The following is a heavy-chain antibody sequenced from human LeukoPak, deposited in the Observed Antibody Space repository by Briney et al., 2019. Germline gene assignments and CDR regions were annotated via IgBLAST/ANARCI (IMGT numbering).Heavy chain of an antibody. CDR3: AKAYHITIFGVVIIGYFDY. V-gene: IGHV3-30*02. CDR2: IRYEGSNK. Sequence: PGGSLRLSCAASGFTFSSYGMHGVGQARGKGLEGGAFIRYEGSNKYYADPVKGRFTISGDNSKNPLYPQLNSLTAEDTAVYYCAKAYHITIFGVVIIGYFDYWGQGTLVTVSS. J-gene: IGHJ4*02. CDR1: GFTFSSYG. D-gene: IGHD3-3*01.